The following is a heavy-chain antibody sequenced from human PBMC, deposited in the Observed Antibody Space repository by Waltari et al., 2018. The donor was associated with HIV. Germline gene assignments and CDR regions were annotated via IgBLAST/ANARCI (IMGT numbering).Heavy chain of an antibody. Sequence: EIQLLESGGGLVQPGGSLRLSCAASGFIFDNHGMSGVRQGPGKGLEWVSAIGGIGATIYYADSVKGRFTVSRDNSKNTLYLQMHSLRVEDTAVYYCTKLTDSATTDWGQGTPVTVSS. CDR3: TKLTDSATTD. CDR1: GFIFDNHG. D-gene: IGHD1-26*01. CDR2: IGGIGATI. J-gene: IGHJ4*02. V-gene: IGHV3-23*01.